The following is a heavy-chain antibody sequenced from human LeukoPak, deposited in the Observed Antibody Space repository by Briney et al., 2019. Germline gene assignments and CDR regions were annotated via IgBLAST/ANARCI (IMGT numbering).Heavy chain of an antibody. CDR2: TYYRSKWYN. D-gene: IGHD2-2*01. CDR3: ARAYCSSTSCPLDY. CDR1: GDSVSSNSAA. Sequence: HSQTLSLTCAISGDSVSSNSAAWNWIRQSPSRGLEWLGRTYYRSKWYNDYAVSVKSRITINPDTSKNQFSLQLNSVTPEDTAVYYCARAYCSSTSCPLDYWGQGTLVTVSS. J-gene: IGHJ4*02. V-gene: IGHV6-1*01.